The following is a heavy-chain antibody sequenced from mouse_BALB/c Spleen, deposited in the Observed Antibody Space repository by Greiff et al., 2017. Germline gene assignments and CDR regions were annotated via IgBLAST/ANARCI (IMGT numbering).Heavy chain of an antibody. J-gene: IGHJ3*01. CDR1: GYSFTSYW. D-gene: IGHD2-1*01. V-gene: IGHV1-74*04. CDR2: IDPSDSET. CDR3: ARGNYVAY. Sequence: QLQQSGPQLVRPGASVKISCKASGYSFTSYWMHWVKQRPGQGLEWIGMIDPSDSETRLNQKFKDKATLTVDKSSSTAYMQLSSPTSEDSAVYYCARGNYVAYWGQGTLVTVSA.